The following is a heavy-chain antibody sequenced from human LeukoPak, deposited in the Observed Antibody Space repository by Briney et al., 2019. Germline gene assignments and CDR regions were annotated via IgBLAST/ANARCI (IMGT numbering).Heavy chain of an antibody. Sequence: PSETLSLTCTVSGGSISSSSYYWSWIRQPPGKELEWIGDIYYSGSTSYNPSLKGRVTISVDTSKNQFSLRLSSVTAGDTAVYYCARGSAGLEDYWGQGTLVTVSS. D-gene: IGHD2-15*01. CDR2: IYYSGST. V-gene: IGHV4-61*01. J-gene: IGHJ4*02. CDR1: GGSISSSSYY. CDR3: ARGSAGLEDY.